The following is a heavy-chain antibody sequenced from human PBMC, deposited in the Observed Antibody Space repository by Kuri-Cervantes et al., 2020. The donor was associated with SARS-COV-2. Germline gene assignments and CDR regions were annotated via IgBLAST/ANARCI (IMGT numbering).Heavy chain of an antibody. CDR3: SKIGTQYCSAVSCYVDY. D-gene: IGHD2-15*01. V-gene: IGHV3-23*01. Sequence: GESLKISCAASGFTFSSYAMSWVRQAPGKGLEWVSAISGSGGSTYYADSVKCRFTISRNNSKNTLYLQMNSLRAEDTAVYYCSKIGTQYCSAVSCYVDYWGQGTLVTVSS. CDR1: GFTFSSYA. J-gene: IGHJ4*02. CDR2: ISGSGGST.